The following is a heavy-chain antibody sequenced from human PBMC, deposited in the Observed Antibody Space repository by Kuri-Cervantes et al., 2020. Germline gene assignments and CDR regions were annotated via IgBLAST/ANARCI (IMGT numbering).Heavy chain of an antibody. D-gene: IGHD3-22*01. CDR2: IYYSGST. CDR3: ARQGGSSGYYHAFDI. CDR1: GGSISSGDYY. V-gene: IGHV4-30-4*01. Sequence: SETLSPTCTVSGGSISSGDYYWSWIRQPPGKGLEWIGYIYYSGSTYYNPSLKSRVTISVDTSKNQFSLKLSSVTAADTAVYYCARQGGSSGYYHAFDIWGQGTMVTV. J-gene: IGHJ3*02.